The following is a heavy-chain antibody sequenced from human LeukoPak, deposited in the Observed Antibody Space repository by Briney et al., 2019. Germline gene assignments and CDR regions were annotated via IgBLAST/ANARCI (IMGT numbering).Heavy chain of an antibody. Sequence: PSETLSLTCTVSGGSISSSSYYWGWIRQPPGKGLEWIGSIYYSGSTYYNPSLKSRVTISVDTSKNQFSLKLSSVTAADTAVYYCARVLSQWLVPNGAFDIWGQGTMVTVSS. J-gene: IGHJ3*02. CDR1: GGSISSSSYY. CDR2: IYYSGST. CDR3: ARVLSQWLVPNGAFDI. D-gene: IGHD6-19*01. V-gene: IGHV4-39*07.